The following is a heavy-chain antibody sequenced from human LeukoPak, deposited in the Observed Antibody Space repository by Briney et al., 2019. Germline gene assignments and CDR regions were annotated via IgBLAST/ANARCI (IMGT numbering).Heavy chain of an antibody. CDR1: GFTFSSYW. CDR3: ARKVTMVRGVITYFDC. Sequence: GGSLRLSCAASGFTFSSYWMSWVRQAPGKGLEWVANIKQDGSEKYYVDSVKGRFTISRDNAKNSLYLQKNSLRAEDTAVYYCARKVTMVRGVITYFDCRGQGTLVTVSS. J-gene: IGHJ4*02. V-gene: IGHV3-7*01. CDR2: IKQDGSEK. D-gene: IGHD3-10*01.